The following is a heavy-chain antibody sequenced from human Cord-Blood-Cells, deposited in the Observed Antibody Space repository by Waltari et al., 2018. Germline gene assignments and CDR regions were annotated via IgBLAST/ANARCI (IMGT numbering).Heavy chain of an antibody. V-gene: IGHV4-34*01. D-gene: IGHD3-3*01. Sequence: QVQLQQWGAGLLKPSETLSLTCAVYGGSFSGYYWSWIRQPPGKGLEWIGEINHSGSTNYNPSIKSRVTISVDTSKNQFSLKLSSVTAADTAVYYCARFSGVTIFGVVIMSDAFDIWGQGTMVTVSS. J-gene: IGHJ3*02. CDR3: ARFSGVTIFGVVIMSDAFDI. CDR1: GGSFSGYY. CDR2: INHSGST.